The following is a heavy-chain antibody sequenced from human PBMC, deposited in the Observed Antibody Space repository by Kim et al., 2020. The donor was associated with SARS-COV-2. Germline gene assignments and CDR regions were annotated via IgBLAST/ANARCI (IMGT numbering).Heavy chain of an antibody. V-gene: IGHV4-34*01. CDR3: ARGRAGVVPAPILGIGPHYDYFIMDV. D-gene: IGHD2-2*02. CDR1: GGSFSGHH. Sequence: SETLSLTCAVYGGSFSGHHWSWIRQPPGKGLEWIGEIHQGGSAKYSPSLKSRVTISVDTSKNQFSLKLSSVTAADTGFYYCARGRAGVVPAPILGIGPHYDYFIMDVWGQGTTVTVCS. J-gene: IGHJ6*02. CDR2: IHQGGSA.